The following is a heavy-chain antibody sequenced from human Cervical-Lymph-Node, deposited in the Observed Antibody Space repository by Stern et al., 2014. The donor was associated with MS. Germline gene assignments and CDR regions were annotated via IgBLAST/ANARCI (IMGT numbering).Heavy chain of an antibody. V-gene: IGHV3-74*01. CDR2: INGDGTRT. CDR3: ARDLTTPDY. CDR1: GFTFTDYW. Sequence: EVQLVASGGGFVQPGGSLRLSCAASGFTFTDYWLHWVRQAPGKGLVWVSRINGDGTRTRYADYVKGRLHISRANAQNTLNLEMDSQRADYTAVYDCARDLTTPDYWGQGTLVTVSS. J-gene: IGHJ4*02. D-gene: IGHD4-17*01.